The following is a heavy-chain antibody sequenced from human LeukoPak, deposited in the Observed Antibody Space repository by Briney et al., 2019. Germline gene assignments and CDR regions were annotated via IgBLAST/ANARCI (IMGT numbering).Heavy chain of an antibody. Sequence: GRSLRLSCAASGFTFSSYAMHWVRQAPGKGLEWVAVISYDGSNKYYADSVKGRFTISRDNSKNTLYLQMNSLRAEDTAVYYCARDFDTAMVEYWGQGTLVTVSS. D-gene: IGHD5-18*01. V-gene: IGHV3-30-3*01. CDR2: ISYDGSNK. J-gene: IGHJ4*02. CDR1: GFTFSSYA. CDR3: ARDFDTAMVEY.